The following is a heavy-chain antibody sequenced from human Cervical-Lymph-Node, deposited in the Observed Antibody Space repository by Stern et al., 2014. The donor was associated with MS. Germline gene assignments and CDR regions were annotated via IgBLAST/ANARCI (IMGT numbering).Heavy chain of an antibody. V-gene: IGHV4-59*08. CDR3: ARHGPPRRRDDSNHPNFDY. Sequence: QVQLQESGPGLVKPSETLSLTCTVSGGSISSYYWSWIRQPPGKGPEWIGYLSYSGSANYNPSLKSRVTIAIAPSKTRFSLSRTFVTAADTAVYYCARHGPPRRRDDSNHPNFDYWGPGTLVAVSS. CDR2: LSYSGSA. J-gene: IGHJ4*02. CDR1: GGSISSYY. D-gene: IGHD5-24*01.